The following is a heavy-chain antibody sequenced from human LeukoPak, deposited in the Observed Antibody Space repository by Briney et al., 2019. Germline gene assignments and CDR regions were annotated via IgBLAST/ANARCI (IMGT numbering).Heavy chain of an antibody. CDR3: ARTTDFGYSSGWYGDAFDI. CDR1: GYTSTSYD. V-gene: IGHV1-8*03. CDR2: MNPNSGNT. Sequence: VASVKVSCKASGYTSTSYDINWVRQATGQGLEWMGWMNPNSGNTGYAQKFQGRVTITRNTSISTAYMELSSLRSEDTAVYYCARTTDFGYSSGWYGDAFDIWGQGTMVTVSS. D-gene: IGHD6-19*01. J-gene: IGHJ3*02.